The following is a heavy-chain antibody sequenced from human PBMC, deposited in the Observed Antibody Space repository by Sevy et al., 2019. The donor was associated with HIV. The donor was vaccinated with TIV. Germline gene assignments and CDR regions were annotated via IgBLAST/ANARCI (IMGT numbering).Heavy chain of an antibody. CDR1: GGSISSGDYY. CDR3: ARNLMDYYFDY. Sequence: SEALSLTCTVSGGSISSGDYYWSWIRQPPGKGLEWIGYIYYSGSTYYNPSLKSRVTISVDTSKNQFSLKLSSVTAADTAVYYCARNLMDYYFDYWGQGTLVTVSS. V-gene: IGHV4-30-4*01. D-gene: IGHD2-8*01. CDR2: IYYSGST. J-gene: IGHJ4*02.